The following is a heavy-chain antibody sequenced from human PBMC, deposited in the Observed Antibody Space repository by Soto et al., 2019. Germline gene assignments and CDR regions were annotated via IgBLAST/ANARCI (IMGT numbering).Heavy chain of an antibody. D-gene: IGHD3-3*01. Sequence: HLQLQESGPRLVKPSETLSLTCTVSGGSISDSRDYYWGWIRQPPGKGLEWIGSMYYTGSTYYNPSLKSRVTISIDTPKNQVSLKLSSVTAADTAVYFCARQYYGESWWFDPWGQGTLVTVSS. CDR1: GGSISDSRDYY. V-gene: IGHV4-39*01. CDR2: MYYTGST. J-gene: IGHJ5*02. CDR3: ARQYYGESWWFDP.